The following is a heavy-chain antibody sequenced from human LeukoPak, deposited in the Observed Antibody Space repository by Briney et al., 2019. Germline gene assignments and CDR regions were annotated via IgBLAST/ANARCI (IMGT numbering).Heavy chain of an antibody. CDR2: IYSTGST. CDR3: ARQSYYYGSGSYYRVVDY. Sequence: SETLSLTCTVSGGSIRNYYWNWIRQPAGKGLEWIGRIYSTGSTNYNPSLKSRVTISVDTSKNQFSLKLSSVTAADTAVYYCARQSYYYGSGSYYRVVDYWGQGTLVTVSS. V-gene: IGHV4-4*07. D-gene: IGHD3-10*01. CDR1: GGSIRNYY. J-gene: IGHJ4*02.